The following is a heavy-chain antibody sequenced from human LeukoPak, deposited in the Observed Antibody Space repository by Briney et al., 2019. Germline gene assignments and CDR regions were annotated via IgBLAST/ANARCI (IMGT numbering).Heavy chain of an antibody. CDR1: GGSISRGSYY. J-gene: IGHJ4*02. D-gene: IGHD1-26*01. Sequence: SETLSLTCTVSGGSISRGSYYWSWIRQPAGKGLEWIGRIYTSGSTNYNPSLKSRVTISTDASKNQFSLNLSSVTAADTAVYYCARDVATAPDDWGQGTLVTVSS. CDR2: IYTSGST. V-gene: IGHV4-61*02. CDR3: ARDVATAPDD.